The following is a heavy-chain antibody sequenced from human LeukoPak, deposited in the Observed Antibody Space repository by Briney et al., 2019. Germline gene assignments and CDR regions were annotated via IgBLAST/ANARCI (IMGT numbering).Heavy chain of an antibody. D-gene: IGHD2/OR15-2a*01. CDR1: GFTFDDYA. CDR3: AKDISNGSTEESDGMDV. J-gene: IGHJ6*02. V-gene: IGHV3-43*02. CDR2: ISGDGGST. Sequence: GGSLRLSCAASGFTFDDYAMHWVRQAPGKGLEWVSLISGDGGSTYYADSVKGRFTISRDNSKNSLYLQMNSLRTEDTALYYCAKDISNGSTEESDGMDVWGQGTTVTVSS.